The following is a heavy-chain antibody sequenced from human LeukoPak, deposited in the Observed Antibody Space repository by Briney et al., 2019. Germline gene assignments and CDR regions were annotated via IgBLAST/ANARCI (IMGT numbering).Heavy chain of an antibody. CDR3: AREVSAADAGYMDV. J-gene: IGHJ6*03. Sequence: ASVKVSCKASGYTFTSYGISWVRQAPGQGLEWMGWISAYNGNTNYAQKLQGRVTMTTDTSTSTAYMELRSLRSDDTAVYYCAREVSAADAGYMDVWGTGTTVIVSS. CDR2: ISAYNGNT. D-gene: IGHD6-13*01. CDR1: GYTFTSYG. V-gene: IGHV1-18*01.